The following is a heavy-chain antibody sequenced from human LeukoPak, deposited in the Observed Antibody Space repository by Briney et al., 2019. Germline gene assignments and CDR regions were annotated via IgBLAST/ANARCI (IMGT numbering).Heavy chain of an antibody. Sequence: GGSLRLSCAASGFTFSSYGMHWVRQAPGKGLEWVAVISYDGSNKYYADSVKGRFTISRDNSKNTLYLQMNSLRAEDTAVYYCARGGRQQLVRRLDYWGQGTLVTVSS. J-gene: IGHJ4*02. V-gene: IGHV3-30*03. CDR1: GFTFSSYG. CDR3: ARGGRQQLVRRLDY. CDR2: ISYDGSNK. D-gene: IGHD6-13*01.